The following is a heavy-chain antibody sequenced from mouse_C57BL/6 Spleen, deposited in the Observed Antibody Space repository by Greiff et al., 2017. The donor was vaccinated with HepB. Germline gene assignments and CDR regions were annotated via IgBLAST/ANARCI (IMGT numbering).Heavy chain of an antibody. J-gene: IGHJ3*01. V-gene: IGHV1-76*01. CDR1: GYTFTDYY. D-gene: IGHD2-5*01. Sequence: QVQLQQSGAELVRPGASVKLSCKASGYTFTDYYINWVKQRPGQGLDWIARIYPGSGNTYYNEKFKGKATLTAEKSSSTAYMQLSSLTSEDSAVYFCARSHYSNYWFAYWGQGTLVTVSA. CDR2: IYPGSGNT. CDR3: ARSHYSNYWFAY.